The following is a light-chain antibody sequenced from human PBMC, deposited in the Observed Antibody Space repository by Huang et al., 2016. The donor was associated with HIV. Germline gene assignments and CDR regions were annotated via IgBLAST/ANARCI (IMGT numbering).Light chain of an antibody. CDR2: AAS. J-gene: IGKJ2*01. CDR3: QQSYSTPYT. Sequence: DIQMTQSPSSLSASVGDRVTITCRASKSISSYLNWYQQKPGKAPKLLIYAASILQSGVPSRFSGSGSGTDFTLTISSLQPEDFATYYFQQSYSTPYTFGQGTKLEIK. V-gene: IGKV1-39*01. CDR1: KSISSY.